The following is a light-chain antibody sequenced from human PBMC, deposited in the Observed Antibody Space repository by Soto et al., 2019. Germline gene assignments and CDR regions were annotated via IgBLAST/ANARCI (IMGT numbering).Light chain of an antibody. CDR2: AAS. CDR1: QSISNY. CDR3: QQSYRTPYT. V-gene: IGKV1-39*01. Sequence: DIQMTQSPSSLSASVGDRVTITCQASQSISNYLNWYQQKPGKAPKVLIYAASSLQSGVPSRFSGGGSGTDFTLTISSMQPEDFAHYYCQQSYRTPYTFGQGTKLEIK. J-gene: IGKJ2*01.